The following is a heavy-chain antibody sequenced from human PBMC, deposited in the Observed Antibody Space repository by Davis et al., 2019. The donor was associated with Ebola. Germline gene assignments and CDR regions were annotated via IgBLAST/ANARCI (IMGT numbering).Heavy chain of an antibody. CDR3: ARDGGGSGFPYYYYYYMDV. V-gene: IGHV4-4*07. CDR2: IYTSGST. Sequence: PSETLSLTCTVSGGSISSYYWSWIRQPAGKGLEWIGRIYTSGSTNYNPSLKSRVTMSVDTSKNQFSLKLSSVTAADTAVYYCARDGGGSGFPYYYYYYMDVWGKGTTVTVSS. CDR1: GGSISSYY. J-gene: IGHJ6*03. D-gene: IGHD6-19*01.